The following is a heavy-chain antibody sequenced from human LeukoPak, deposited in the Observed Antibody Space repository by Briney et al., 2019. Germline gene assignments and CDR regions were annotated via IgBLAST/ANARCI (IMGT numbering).Heavy chain of an antibody. CDR3: ARDCLTIFCPALDN. D-gene: IGHD3-9*01. CDR2: ISAYNGDT. J-gene: IGHJ4*02. Sequence: ASVKVSCKASGYTFTNFGLSWVRQAPGQGLEWLGWISAYNGDTNYALRFQGRVTMTVGTSTTTAYMELRSLRSDDTAVYYCARDCLTIFCPALDNWGQGTLVTVSS. CDR1: GYTFTNFG. V-gene: IGHV1-18*01.